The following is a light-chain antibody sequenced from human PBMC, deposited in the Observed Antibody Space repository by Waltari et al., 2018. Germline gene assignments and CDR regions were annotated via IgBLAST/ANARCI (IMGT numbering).Light chain of an antibody. J-gene: IGLJ2*01. V-gene: IGLV2-18*02. Sequence: QSALTQPPAVSGSPGQSVTLSCTGTAHDIGTFNRFSWYQQPPGTAPKLKIFEVSDRPSWVPDRFSGSKSGNTASLTISGLQTEDEGDYYCSSYTTSSTGVFGGGTRLTVL. CDR3: SSYTTSSTGV. CDR1: AHDIGTFNR. CDR2: EVS.